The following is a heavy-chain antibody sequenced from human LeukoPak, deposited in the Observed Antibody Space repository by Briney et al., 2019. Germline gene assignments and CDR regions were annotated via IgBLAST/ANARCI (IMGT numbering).Heavy chain of an antibody. Sequence: ASVKVSCKASGYTFTSYGISWVRQATGQGLEWMGWMNPNSGNTGYAQKFQGRVTITRNTSISTAYMELSSLRSEDTAVYYCARAEGYSGYDGLDYWGQGTLVTVSS. D-gene: IGHD5-12*01. CDR1: GYTFTSYG. J-gene: IGHJ4*02. CDR2: MNPNSGNT. V-gene: IGHV1-8*03. CDR3: ARAEGYSGYDGLDY.